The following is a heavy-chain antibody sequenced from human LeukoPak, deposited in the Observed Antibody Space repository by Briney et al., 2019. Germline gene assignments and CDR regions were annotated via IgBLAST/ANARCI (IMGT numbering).Heavy chain of an antibody. CDR3: ASDYYDSSGYPYYFDY. J-gene: IGHJ4*02. CDR1: GGTFSIYA. CDR2: IIPIFGTA. V-gene: IGHV1-69*05. D-gene: IGHD3-22*01. Sequence: SVRVSCKASGGTFSIYAISWVRQAPGQGREWMGGIIPIFGTANYAQKFQGRVTITTDESTSTAYMELSSLRSEDTAVYYCASDYYDSSGYPYYFDYWGQGTLVTVSS.